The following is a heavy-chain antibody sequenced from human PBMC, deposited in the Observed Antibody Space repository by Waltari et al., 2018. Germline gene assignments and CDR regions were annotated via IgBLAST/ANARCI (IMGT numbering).Heavy chain of an antibody. D-gene: IGHD3-22*01. CDR2: IIPIFGTA. CDR3: ARDHGPDSYYYDSSPYSSLVWFDP. J-gene: IGHJ5*02. CDR1: GGTFSSYA. V-gene: IGHV1-69*12. Sequence: QVQLVQSGAEVKKPGSSVKVSCKASGGTFSSYAISWVRQAPGQGLEWMGGIIPIFGTANYAQKFQGRVTITADESTSTAYMELSSLRSEDTAVYYCARDHGPDSYYYDSSPYSSLVWFDPWGQGTLVTVSS.